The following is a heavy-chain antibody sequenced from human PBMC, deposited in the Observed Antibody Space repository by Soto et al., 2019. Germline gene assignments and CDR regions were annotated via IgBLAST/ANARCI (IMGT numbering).Heavy chain of an antibody. CDR3: AREKGKTYYDFWSGYMGWFDP. D-gene: IGHD3-3*01. CDR1: GGSFSGYY. V-gene: IGHV4-34*01. CDR2: INHSGST. Sequence: SETLSLTCAVYGGSFSGYYWSWIRQPPGKGLEWIGEINHSGSTNYNPSLKSRVTISVDTSKNQFSLKLSSVTAADTAVYYCAREKGKTYYDFWSGYMGWFDPWGQGTLVTVS. J-gene: IGHJ5*02.